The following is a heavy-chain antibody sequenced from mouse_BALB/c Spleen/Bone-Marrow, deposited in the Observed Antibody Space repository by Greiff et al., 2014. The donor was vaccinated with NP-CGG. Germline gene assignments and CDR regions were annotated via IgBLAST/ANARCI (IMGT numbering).Heavy chain of an antibody. Sequence: QVQLQQSGAELARPGASVKMSCRASGYTFTTYTIHWVRQRPGQGLEWIGYINPSSGYTNYNQKFKDKATLTADKSSSTAYMQLSSLTSDDSAVYYCARRDDGYVFFDYWGQGTTLTVSS. V-gene: IGHV1-4*01. CDR1: GYTFTTYT. CDR2: INPSSGYT. D-gene: IGHD2-3*01. CDR3: ARRDDGYVFFDY. J-gene: IGHJ2*01.